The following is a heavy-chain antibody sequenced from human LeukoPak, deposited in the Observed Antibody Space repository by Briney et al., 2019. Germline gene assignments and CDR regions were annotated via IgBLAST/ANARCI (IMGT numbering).Heavy chain of an antibody. Sequence: SETLSLTCAVHGGSFSGYYWSWIRQPPGKGLEWIGEINHSGSTNYNPSLKSRVTISVDTSKNQFSLKLSSVTAADTAVYYCARGPAYYYDSSGYYWGQGTLVTVSS. D-gene: IGHD3-22*01. V-gene: IGHV4-34*01. CDR1: GGSFSGYY. CDR3: ARGPAYYYDSSGYY. J-gene: IGHJ4*02. CDR2: INHSGST.